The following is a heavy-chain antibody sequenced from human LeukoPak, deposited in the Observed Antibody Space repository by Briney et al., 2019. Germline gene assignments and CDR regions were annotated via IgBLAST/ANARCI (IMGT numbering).Heavy chain of an antibody. CDR2: IYYSGST. D-gene: IGHD3-10*02. J-gene: IGHJ4*02. CDR1: GGSISSSSYY. Sequence: PSETLSLTCTVSGGSISSSSYYWGWLRQPPGKGLDWIGSIYYSGSTNNNPSLKSRVTIYVDTSKNQFSLKLSSVTAADTAVYCCARRRTMFGYFAGEFDYWGQGTLVSVSS. CDR3: ARRRTMFGYFAGEFDY. V-gene: IGHV4-39*01.